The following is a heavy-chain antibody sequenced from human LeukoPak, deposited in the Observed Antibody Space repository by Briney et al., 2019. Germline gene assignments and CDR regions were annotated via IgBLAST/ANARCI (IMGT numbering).Heavy chain of an antibody. Sequence: PSETLSLTCAVYGGSFSGYYWSWIRQPPGKGLEWIGEINHSGSTNYNPSLKSRVTISVDTSKNQFSLKLSSVTAADTAVYYCARGGNCGGGTCYSDRGWFDPWGQGTLVTVSS. J-gene: IGHJ5*02. V-gene: IGHV4-34*01. D-gene: IGHD2-15*01. CDR2: INHSGST. CDR3: ARGGNCGGGTCYSDRGWFDP. CDR1: GGSFSGYY.